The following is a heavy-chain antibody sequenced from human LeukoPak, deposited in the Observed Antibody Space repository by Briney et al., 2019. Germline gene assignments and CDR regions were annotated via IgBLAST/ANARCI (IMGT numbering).Heavy chain of an antibody. CDR3: ARGLDSSGWYGRRAVDI. Sequence: GASVKVSCKASGGTFSSYAISWVRQAPGQWLELMGGISPIFGTANYAQTFQGRVTITADESTSTAYMELSSLRSEDTAVYYCARGLDSSGWYGRRAVDIWGQGTMVTVSS. V-gene: IGHV1-69*13. CDR2: ISPIFGTA. CDR1: GGTFSSYA. J-gene: IGHJ3*02. D-gene: IGHD6-19*01.